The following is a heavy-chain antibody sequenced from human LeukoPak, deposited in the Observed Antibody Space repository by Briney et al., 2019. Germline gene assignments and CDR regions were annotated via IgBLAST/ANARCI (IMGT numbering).Heavy chain of an antibody. CDR2: ISGSGGST. CDR3: AKKPAYDILTGYYSPDY. J-gene: IGHJ4*02. Sequence: GGSLRLSCAASGFTFSSYAMSWVRHTPGKGLEWVSAISGSGGSTYYADSVKGRFTISRDNSKNTLYLQMNSLRAEDTAVYFCAKKPAYDILTGYYSPDYWGQGTLVTVSS. CDR1: GFTFSSYA. V-gene: IGHV3-23*01. D-gene: IGHD3-9*01.